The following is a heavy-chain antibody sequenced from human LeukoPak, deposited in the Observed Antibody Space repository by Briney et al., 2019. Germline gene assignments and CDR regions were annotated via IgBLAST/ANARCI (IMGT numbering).Heavy chain of an antibody. CDR3: ARVYSTIFGVVRNWFDP. D-gene: IGHD3-3*01. J-gene: IGHJ5*02. V-gene: IGHV3-21*01. CDR2: ISSSSSYI. Sequence: GGSLRLSCAASGFTFSSYWMHWVRQAPGKGLEWVSSISSSSSYIYYADSVKGRFTISRDNAKNSLYLQMNSLRAEDTAVYYCARVYSTIFGVVRNWFDPWGQGTLVTVSS. CDR1: GFTFSSYW.